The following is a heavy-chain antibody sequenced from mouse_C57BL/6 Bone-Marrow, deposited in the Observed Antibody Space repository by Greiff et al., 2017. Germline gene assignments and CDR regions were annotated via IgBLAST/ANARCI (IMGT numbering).Heavy chain of an antibody. V-gene: IGHV1-81*01. CDR2: IYPRSGNT. D-gene: IGHD2-4*01. Sequence: QVQLQQSGAELARPGASVKLSCKASGYTFTSYGISWVKQRTGQGLEWIGEIYPRSGNTYYNEKFKGKATLTADKSSSTAYMELRILTSEDSAVYFCARSDYDYDDAMDYWGQGTSVTVSS. CDR3: ARSDYDYDDAMDY. J-gene: IGHJ4*01. CDR1: GYTFTSYG.